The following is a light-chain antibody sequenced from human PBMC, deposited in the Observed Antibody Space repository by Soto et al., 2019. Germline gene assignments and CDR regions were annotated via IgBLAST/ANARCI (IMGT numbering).Light chain of an antibody. J-gene: IGLJ1*01. V-gene: IGLV2-14*01. Sequence: QSVLTQPASVSGSPGQSITISCTGTSSDVGGYNYVSWYQQHPGKAPELMIYDVSNRPSGVSNRFSGSKSGNTASLTISGLQAEDEADYYCSSYTSSNTYVFGTGTKLTVL. CDR3: SSYTSSNTYV. CDR1: SSDVGGYNY. CDR2: DVS.